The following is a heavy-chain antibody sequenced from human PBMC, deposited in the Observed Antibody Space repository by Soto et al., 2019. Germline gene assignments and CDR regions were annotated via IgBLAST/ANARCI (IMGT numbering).Heavy chain of an antibody. D-gene: IGHD2-15*01. CDR3: ARDANLNWCDP. V-gene: IGHV3-48*02. J-gene: IGHJ5*02. CDR1: GFTFSSYS. Sequence: EVQLVESGGGLVQPGGSLRLSCAASGFTFSSYSMNWVRQAPGKGLEWVSYISSSSSTIYYADSVKGQFTISRDNAKNPLYLQMNSQRDEDTDEYYCARDANLNWCDPSGQGTLVTVSS. CDR2: ISSSSSTI.